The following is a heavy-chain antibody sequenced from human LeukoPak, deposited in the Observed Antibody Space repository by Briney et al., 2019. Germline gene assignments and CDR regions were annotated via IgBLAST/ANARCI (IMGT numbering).Heavy chain of an antibody. V-gene: IGHV3-72*01. CDR3: VKLELTAHMDV. CDR2: SRNKAKSYST. J-gene: IGHJ6*03. Sequence: PGGSLRLSCADSGFTFSTYSMNWVRQAPGKGLEWVGRSRNKAKSYSTEYAASVKGRFTISRDDSKNSLFLQMNSLKIEDTAVYYCVKLELTAHMDVWGKGTTVTVSS. D-gene: IGHD1-7*01. CDR1: GFTFSTYS.